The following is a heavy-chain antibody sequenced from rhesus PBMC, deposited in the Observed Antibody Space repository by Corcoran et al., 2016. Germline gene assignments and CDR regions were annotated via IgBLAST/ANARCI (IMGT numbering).Heavy chain of an antibody. V-gene: IGHV3-184*01. CDR3: AKDRGIAAAFDY. CDR1: GFIFSDHY. D-gene: IGHD6-13*01. Sequence: EVQLVESGGGLVQPGGSLRLSCAASGFIFSDHYMYWVRQAPGKGLEWVGFIRRKAYGGTAEYDAAVKGRFTISRDDSKSIAYLQMNSLRAEDTAVYYCAKDRGIAAAFDYWGQGVLVTVSS. CDR2: IRRKAYGGTA. J-gene: IGHJ4*01.